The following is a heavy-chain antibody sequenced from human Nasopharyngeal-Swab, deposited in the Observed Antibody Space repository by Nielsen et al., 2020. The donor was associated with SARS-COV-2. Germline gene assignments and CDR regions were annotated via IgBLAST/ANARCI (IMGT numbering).Heavy chain of an antibody. CDR3: ARLYNSADY. V-gene: IGHV3-23*01. D-gene: IGHD1-1*01. CDR2: ISGSGANT. Sequence: GGSLRLSCAASGFIFTNYAMNWVRQAPGRGLEWVSSISGSGANTYYADSVKGRFTISRDNAKNSLYLQMNSLRAEDTAVYYCARLYNSADYWGQGTLVTVSS. CDR1: GFIFTNYA. J-gene: IGHJ4*02.